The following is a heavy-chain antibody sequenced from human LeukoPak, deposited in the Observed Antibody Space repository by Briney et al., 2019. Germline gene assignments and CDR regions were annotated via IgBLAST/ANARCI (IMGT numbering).Heavy chain of an antibody. CDR1: GGTFSSYA. J-gene: IGHJ4*02. CDR3: ARDLGKYSGYDGGHDGY. D-gene: IGHD5-12*01. CDR2: IIPIFGTA. V-gene: IGHV1-69*05. Sequence: SVKVSCKASGGTFSSYAISWVRQAPGQGLEWMGGIIPIFGTANYAQKFQGRVTITTDESTSTAYMELSGLRSEDTAVYYCARDLGKYSGYDGGHDGYWGQGTLVTVSS.